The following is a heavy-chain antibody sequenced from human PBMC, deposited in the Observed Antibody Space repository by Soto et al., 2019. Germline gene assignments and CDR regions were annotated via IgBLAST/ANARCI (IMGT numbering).Heavy chain of an antibody. Sequence: QVQLVQSGAEVKKPGASVKVSCKASGYTFTGYYMHWVRQAPGQGLEWMGWINPNSGGTNYAQKCQGGAAMTRDTSISTAYMELSRLRSDDTAVYYCYRYGDYEGGDYWGQGTLVTVSS. CDR2: INPNSGGT. J-gene: IGHJ4*02. CDR1: GYTFTGYY. D-gene: IGHD4-17*01. CDR3: YRYGDYEGGDY. V-gene: IGHV1-2*02.